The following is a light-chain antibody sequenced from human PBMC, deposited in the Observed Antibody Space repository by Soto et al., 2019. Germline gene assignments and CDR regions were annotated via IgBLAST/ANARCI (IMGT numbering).Light chain of an antibody. CDR2: RNN. V-gene: IGLV1-44*01. CDR3: GSWDDSLDGVV. CDR1: SSNIGSNT. Sequence: QSVLTQPPSASGTPGQRVTSSCSGSSSNIGSNTVNWYLQLPGTAPKLLMYRNNQRPSGVPDRISGSKSGTSASLAISGLQSEDEADYFCGSWDDSLDGVVFGGGTKVTVL. J-gene: IGLJ2*01.